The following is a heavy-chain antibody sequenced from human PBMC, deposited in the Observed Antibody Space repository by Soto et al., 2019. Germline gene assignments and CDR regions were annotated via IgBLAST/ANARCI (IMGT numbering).Heavy chain of an antibody. Sequence: GGSLRLSCAASGFTFDDYAMHWVRQAPGKGLEWVSGISWNSGSIGYADSVKGRFTISRDNAKNSLYLQMNSLRAEDTALYYCAKDINYSSGWIPDYFDYWGQGTLVTVSS. D-gene: IGHD6-19*01. V-gene: IGHV3-9*01. CDR3: AKDINYSSGWIPDYFDY. J-gene: IGHJ4*02. CDR1: GFTFDDYA. CDR2: ISWNSGSI.